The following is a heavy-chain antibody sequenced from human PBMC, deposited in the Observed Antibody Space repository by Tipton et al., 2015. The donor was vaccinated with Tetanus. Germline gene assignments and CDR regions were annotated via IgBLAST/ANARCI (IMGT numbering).Heavy chain of an antibody. CDR2: TYYSGST. CDR1: GASIGSISYY. J-gene: IGHJ4*02. CDR3: AGRKGFYRPFDY. D-gene: IGHD3-16*02. V-gene: IGHV4-61*05. Sequence: TLSLTCTVSGASIGSISYYWSWIRQPPGKGLEWIGYTYYSGSTGYNPSLKSRVTLSVDTSKDQFSLRLSSVTAADTAVYYCAGRKGFYRPFDYWGLGILVTVSS.